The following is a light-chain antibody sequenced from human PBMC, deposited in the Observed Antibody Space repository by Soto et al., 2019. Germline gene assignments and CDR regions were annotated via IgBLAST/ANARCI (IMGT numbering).Light chain of an antibody. Sequence: EIVLTQSPGTLSLSPGERASLSCGASQSVSSSSLAWYQQKPGQAPRLLIYSVSSRATGIPDRFRGSGSGTDFTLTISRLEPEDFAVYYCQQYGSSPVTFGPGTKVDIK. J-gene: IGKJ3*01. CDR3: QQYGSSPVT. CDR1: QSVSSSS. V-gene: IGKV3-20*01. CDR2: SVS.